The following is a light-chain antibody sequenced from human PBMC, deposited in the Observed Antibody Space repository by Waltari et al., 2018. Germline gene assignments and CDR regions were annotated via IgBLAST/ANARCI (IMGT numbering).Light chain of an antibody. V-gene: IGKV3-20*01. CDR1: HSVGRT. Sequence: EIVLTQSPGTLSLSPGERATLSCRASHSVGRTLAWYQQRPGQAPRLLMYGASIRAADIPDRFAGSGSGTDFSLTINRLEPEDFAVYYCQHYLRLPVSFGQGTKVEIK. CDR2: GAS. CDR3: QHYLRLPVS. J-gene: IGKJ1*01.